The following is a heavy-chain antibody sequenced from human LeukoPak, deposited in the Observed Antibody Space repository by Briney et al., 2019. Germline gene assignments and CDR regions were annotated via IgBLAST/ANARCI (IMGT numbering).Heavy chain of an antibody. Sequence: GGSLRLSCAASGFTFSSYGMHWVRQAPGKGLEWVAVIWYDGSNKYYADSVKGRFTISRDNSKNTLYLQMNSLRAEDTAVYYCARGDDTTMILRLDYWGQGALVTVSS. J-gene: IGHJ4*02. CDR1: GFTFSSYG. V-gene: IGHV3-33*01. CDR2: IWYDGSNK. D-gene: IGHD5-18*01. CDR3: ARGDDTTMILRLDY.